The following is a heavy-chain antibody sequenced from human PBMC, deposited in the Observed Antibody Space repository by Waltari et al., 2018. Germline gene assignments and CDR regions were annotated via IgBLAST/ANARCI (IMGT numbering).Heavy chain of an antibody. CDR3: ARDRGRGLYLDS. J-gene: IGHJ4*02. CDR1: GDSMNSNNW. D-gene: IGHD2-15*01. CDR2: SHRSGKT. Sequence: QVQLQESGPRLVKPSGTLSLTCTVSGDSMNSNNWWSWVRQSPETGLEWIGKSHRSGKTNYNPSLASRVSISIDTANNQLSLLVTSTTAADTAVYYCARDRGRGLYLDSWGQGTLVTVSP. V-gene: IGHV4-4*02.